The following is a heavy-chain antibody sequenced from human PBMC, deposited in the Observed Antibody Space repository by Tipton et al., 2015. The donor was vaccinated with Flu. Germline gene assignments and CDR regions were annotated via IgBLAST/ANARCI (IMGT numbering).Heavy chain of an antibody. CDR3: VRRGKDGYLLGGLNV. D-gene: IGHD5-24*01. V-gene: IGHV5-51*03. J-gene: IGHJ6*02. CDR1: GYTFENYW. Sequence: QLVQSGAEVKKPGESLKISCQSSGYTFENYWIGWVRQTPEKGLEWMGVIYPGDSDTRYSPALQGQVTISADKSINTAYLQWSRLEASDTGMYYCVRRGKDGYLLGGLNVWGHAAPVIVSS. CDR2: IYPGDSDT.